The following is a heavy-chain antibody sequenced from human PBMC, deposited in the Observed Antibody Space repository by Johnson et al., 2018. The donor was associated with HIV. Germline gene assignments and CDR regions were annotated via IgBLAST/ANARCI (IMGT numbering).Heavy chain of an antibody. CDR2: ISSDGNNK. Sequence: QVQLVESGGGVVQPGRSLRLSCAASGFTFSNYAIHWVRQAPGKGLEWVAVISSDGNNKHYADSVKGRFSLSRDNSKNTLYLQMNSLRAEDTAVYYCARDESGYDEGFDAFDIWGQGTMVTVSS. J-gene: IGHJ3*02. CDR1: GFTFSNYA. D-gene: IGHD5-12*01. CDR3: ARDESGYDEGFDAFDI. V-gene: IGHV3-30-3*01.